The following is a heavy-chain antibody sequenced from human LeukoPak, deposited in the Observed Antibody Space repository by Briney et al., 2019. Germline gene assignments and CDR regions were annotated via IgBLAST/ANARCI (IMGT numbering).Heavy chain of an antibody. D-gene: IGHD3-22*01. CDR1: GYTFTGYY. CDR3: ARDWDYYYDSSGYLDS. V-gene: IGHV1-2*06. J-gene: IGHJ4*02. Sequence: ASVKVSCKASGYTFTGYYMHWARQAPGQGLEWMGRINPNSGGTNYAQKFQGRVTMTRDTSISTAYMELSRLRSDDAAVYYCARDWDYYYDSSGYLDSWGQGTLVTVSS. CDR2: INPNSGGT.